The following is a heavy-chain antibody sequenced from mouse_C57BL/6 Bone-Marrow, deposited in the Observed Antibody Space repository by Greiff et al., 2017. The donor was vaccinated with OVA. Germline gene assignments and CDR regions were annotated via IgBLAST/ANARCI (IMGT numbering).Heavy chain of an antibody. V-gene: IGHV1-22*01. J-gene: IGHJ2*01. CDR1: GYTFTDYN. D-gene: IGHD1-1*01. CDR2: INPNNGGT. CDR3: ARGAVVANFDY. Sequence: VQLQQSGPELVKPGASVKMSCKASGYTFTDYNMHWVKQSHGQSLEWIGYINPNNGGTSYNQKFKGKATLTVNKSSSTAYMELRSLTSEDSAVYDCARGAVVANFDYWGQGTTLTVSS.